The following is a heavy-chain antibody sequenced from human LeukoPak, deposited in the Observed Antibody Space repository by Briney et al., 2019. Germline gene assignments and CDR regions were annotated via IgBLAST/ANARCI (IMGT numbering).Heavy chain of an antibody. V-gene: IGHV3-30*02. CDR1: GFTFSSYG. CDR2: IRYDGSNK. D-gene: IGHD1-26*01. CDR3: ARLVWSGSYYFGY. J-gene: IGHJ4*02. Sequence: PGGSLRLSCAASGFTFSSYGMHWVRQAPGKGLEWVAFIRYDGSNKYYADSVKGRFTIPRDNSKNTLYLQMNSLRAEDTAVYYCARLVWSGSYYFGYWGQGTLVTVSS.